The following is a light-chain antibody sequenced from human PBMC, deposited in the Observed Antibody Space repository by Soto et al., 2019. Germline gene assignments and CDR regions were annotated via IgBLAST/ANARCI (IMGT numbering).Light chain of an antibody. J-gene: IGKJ2*01. CDR1: QSVSSK. V-gene: IGKV3D-15*01. Sequence: EIVMTQSPATLSVSPGERATLSCRASQSVSSKLAWYQQKPGQPPRLLIYGASTRATGIPARFSGSGSGTEFTLTISSLQSEDFAVYYCQQYNYGLDTFGQGTKLEIK. CDR2: GAS. CDR3: QQYNYGLDT.